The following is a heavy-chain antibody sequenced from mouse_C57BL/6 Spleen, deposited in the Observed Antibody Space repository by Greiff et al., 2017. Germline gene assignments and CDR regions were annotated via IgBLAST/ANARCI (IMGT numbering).Heavy chain of an antibody. CDR3: ARNFYYYGSTLGAMDY. CDR2: IWSGGST. J-gene: IGHJ4*01. V-gene: IGHV2-2*01. D-gene: IGHD1-1*01. CDR1: GFSLTSYG. Sequence: VQLQQSGPGLVQPSQSLSITCTVSGFSLTSYGVHWVRQSPGKGLEWLGVIWSGGSTDYNAAFISRLSISKDNSKSQVFFKMNSLQADDTAIYYCARNFYYYGSTLGAMDYWGQGTSVTVSS.